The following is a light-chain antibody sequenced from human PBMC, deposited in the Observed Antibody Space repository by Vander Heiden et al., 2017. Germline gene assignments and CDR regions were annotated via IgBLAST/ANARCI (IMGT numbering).Light chain of an antibody. CDR1: SSNIGNNY. CDR3: GTWDSSLSAGV. J-gene: IGLJ2*01. Sequence: QSVLTQPPSVSAAPGQKVTISCSGSSSNIGNNYVSWYQQLQGTATKLLIYDNNKRPSGIPDRFSGSKSGTSATPGITGLQTGDEADYYCGTWDSSLSAGVFGGGTKLTVL. CDR2: DNN. V-gene: IGLV1-51*01.